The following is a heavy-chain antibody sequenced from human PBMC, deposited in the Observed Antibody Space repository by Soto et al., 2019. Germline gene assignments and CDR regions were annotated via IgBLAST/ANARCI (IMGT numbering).Heavy chain of an antibody. Sequence: GGSLRLSCAASGFTFSSYSMNWVRQAPGKGLEWVSYISSSSSTIYYTDSVKGRFTISRDNAKNSLYLQMNSLRAEDTAVYYCARHPERIAEIGWFDPWGQGT. CDR1: GFTFSSYS. CDR3: ARHPERIAEIGWFDP. CDR2: ISSSSSTI. J-gene: IGHJ5*02. D-gene: IGHD6-13*01. V-gene: IGHV3-48*01.